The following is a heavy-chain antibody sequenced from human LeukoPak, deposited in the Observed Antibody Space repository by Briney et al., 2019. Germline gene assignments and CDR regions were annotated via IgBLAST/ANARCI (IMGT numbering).Heavy chain of an antibody. V-gene: IGHV3-20*04. CDR1: GFTFDDYG. Sequence: GGSLSLSCAASGFTFDDYGMSWVRQAAGKGLEWVSGINWNGGSTGYAGSVKGRFTISRDHAKNSLYLQMNSLRAEDTALYYCARGACDYYDSSGYYYFDYWGQGTLVTVSS. J-gene: IGHJ4*02. CDR3: ARGACDYYDSSGYYYFDY. CDR2: INWNGGST. D-gene: IGHD3-22*01.